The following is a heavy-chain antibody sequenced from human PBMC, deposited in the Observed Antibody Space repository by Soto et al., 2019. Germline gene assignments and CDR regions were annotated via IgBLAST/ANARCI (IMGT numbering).Heavy chain of an antibody. V-gene: IGHV3-30*14. CDR3: ANEVDVAFSSLQYGMDV. CDR1: GFTFNNFA. CDR2: ISYDGTYK. Sequence: QVQLVESGGGVVQPGRSLRLSCAASGFTFNNFAMHWVRQAPGKGLEWVAFISYDGTYKYYADSVRGRFTVYRDNSKSTLFLQMHSLKFEDTAVYVCANEVDVAFSSLQYGMDVWGQGTTVTVSS. D-gene: IGHD5-12*01. J-gene: IGHJ6*02.